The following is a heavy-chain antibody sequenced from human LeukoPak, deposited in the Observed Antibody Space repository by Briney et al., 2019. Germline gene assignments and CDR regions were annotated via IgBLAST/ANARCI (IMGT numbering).Heavy chain of an antibody. CDR2: IKQDGSEK. D-gene: IGHD5-18*01. Sequence: PGGSLRLSCAASGFTFTSYWMSWARQTPGKGLXXXXIIKQDGSEKFYVDSVKGRFTISRDNAKNSLYLQMNTLRAEDTAVYFCARGFSYGSDYFDHWGQGTPVTVSS. CDR1: GFTFTSYW. CDR3: ARGFSYGSDYFDH. V-gene: IGHV3-7*03. J-gene: IGHJ4*02.